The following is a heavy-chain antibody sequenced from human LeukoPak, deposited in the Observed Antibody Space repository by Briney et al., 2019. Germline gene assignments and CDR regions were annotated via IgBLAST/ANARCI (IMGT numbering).Heavy chain of an antibody. CDR3: AKSYNGYESKPDY. V-gene: IGHV3-30*18. Sequence: GRSLRLSCVASGFTFSTYGMHWVRQAPGKGLEWVAVISYDGNNKYYADSVKGRFTISRDNSKITLYLQMNSLRAEDTAVYYCAKSYNGYESKPDYWGQGTLVTVSS. D-gene: IGHD5-12*01. CDR2: ISYDGNNK. CDR1: GFTFSTYG. J-gene: IGHJ4*02.